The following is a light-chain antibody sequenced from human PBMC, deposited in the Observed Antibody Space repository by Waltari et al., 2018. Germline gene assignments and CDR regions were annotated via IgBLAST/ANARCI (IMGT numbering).Light chain of an antibody. V-gene: IGKV1-13*02. CDR2: GAS. CDR1: QDLDNW. CDR3: QQLHSYPRA. J-gene: IGKJ4*01. Sequence: AIQVTQSPSSLSASVGDRVTITCLAIQDLDNWLAWYQQKPGKAPNLLIYGASVLESGVPSRFSGSGSGTDFTLTISSLQPEDFATYYCQQLHSYPRAFGGGTKVESK.